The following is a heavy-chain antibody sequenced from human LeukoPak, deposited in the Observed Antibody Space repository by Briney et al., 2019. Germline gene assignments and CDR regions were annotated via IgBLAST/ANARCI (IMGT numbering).Heavy chain of an antibody. CDR3: ARDSERIVLMVPGV. D-gene: IGHD2-8*01. J-gene: IGHJ6*02. CDR1: GFTFSSYA. CDR2: ISYDGSNK. V-gene: IGHV3-30-3*01. Sequence: QPGGSLRLSCAASGFTFSSYAMHWVRQAPGKGLEWVAVISYDGSNKYYADSVKGRFTISRDNSKNTLYLQMNSLRAEDTAVYYCARDSERIVLMVPGVWGQGTTVTVSS.